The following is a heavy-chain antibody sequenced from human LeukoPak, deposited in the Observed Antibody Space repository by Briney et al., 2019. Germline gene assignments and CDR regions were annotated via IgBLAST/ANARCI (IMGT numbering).Heavy chain of an antibody. V-gene: IGHV4-34*01. CDR1: GGSFSGYY. D-gene: IGHD1-26*01. CDR2: INHSGST. J-gene: IGHJ4*02. Sequence: SETLSLTCAVYGGSFSGYYWSWIRQPPGKGLEWIGEINHSGSTNYNPSLKSRVTISVDTSKNQISLKLSSVTAADTAVYYCARGSSGSYLLDYWGQGTLVTVSS. CDR3: ARGSSGSYLLDY.